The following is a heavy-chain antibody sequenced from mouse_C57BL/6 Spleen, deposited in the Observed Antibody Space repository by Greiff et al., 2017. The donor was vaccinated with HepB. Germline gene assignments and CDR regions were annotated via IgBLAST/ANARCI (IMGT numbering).Heavy chain of an antibody. V-gene: IGHV14-4*01. CDR1: GFNIKDDY. CDR2: IDPENGDT. Sequence: EVKLVESGAELVRPGASVKLSCTASGFNIKDDYMHWVKQRPEQGLEWIGWIDPENGDTEYASKFQGKATITADTSSNTAYLQLSSLTSEDTAVYYCTLGYFDVWGTGTTVTVSS. J-gene: IGHJ1*03. CDR3: TLGYFDV.